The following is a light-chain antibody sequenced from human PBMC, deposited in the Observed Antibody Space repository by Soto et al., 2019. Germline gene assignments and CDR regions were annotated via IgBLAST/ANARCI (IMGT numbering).Light chain of an antibody. CDR3: CSYGGSRAV. Sequence: QSALTQPASVAGSPGQSITISCTGTSSDVGRHNLVSWYQQHPGQAPKLMIYEVSKRPLGVSARFSASKSGNTASLTISGLQAEDEADYYCCSYGGSRAVFGGGTQLTGL. CDR2: EVS. V-gene: IGLV2-23*02. J-gene: IGLJ7*01. CDR1: SSDVGRHNL.